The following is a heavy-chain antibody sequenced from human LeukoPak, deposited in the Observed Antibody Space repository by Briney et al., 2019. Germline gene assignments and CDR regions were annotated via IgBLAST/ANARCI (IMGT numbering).Heavy chain of an antibody. CDR3: AREGGGYCSGGSCYSLSYDAFDI. D-gene: IGHD2-15*01. Sequence: PGGSLRLSCTASGFTFSNFAMSWVRQAPGKGLEWVSYISSSSSTIYYADSVKGRFAISRDNAKNLLYLQMNSLRAEDTAVYYCAREGGGYCSGGSCYSLSYDAFDIWGQGTMVTVSS. CDR2: ISSSSSTI. J-gene: IGHJ3*02. V-gene: IGHV3-48*04. CDR1: GFTFSNFA.